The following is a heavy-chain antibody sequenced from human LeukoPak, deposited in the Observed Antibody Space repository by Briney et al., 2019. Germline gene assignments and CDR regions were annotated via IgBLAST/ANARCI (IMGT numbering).Heavy chain of an antibody. J-gene: IGHJ4*02. CDR3: AANGGPFDF. V-gene: IGHV3-7*02. Sequence: GGSLRLSCAASGFTFSSYWMSWVRQAPGKGLEWVANINRHGANKYYADSVRGRFTISRDNAKNSLYLQMNSLRAEYTAVYYCAANGGPFDFWGQGTLVTVSS. D-gene: IGHD4-23*01. CDR2: INRHGANK. CDR1: GFTFSSYW.